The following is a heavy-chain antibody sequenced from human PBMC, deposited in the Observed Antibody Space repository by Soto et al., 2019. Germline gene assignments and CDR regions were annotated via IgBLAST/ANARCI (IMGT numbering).Heavy chain of an antibody. Sequence: VQLVESGGGVVQPGRSLRLSCAASGFTFSSYGMHWVRQAPGKGLEWVAVIWYDGSNKYYADSVKGRFTISRDNSKNTLYLQMNSLRAEDTAVYYCARDLYSSGWYNPFDYWGQGTLVTVSS. V-gene: IGHV3-33*01. J-gene: IGHJ4*02. CDR1: GFTFSSYG. D-gene: IGHD6-19*01. CDR2: IWYDGSNK. CDR3: ARDLYSSGWYNPFDY.